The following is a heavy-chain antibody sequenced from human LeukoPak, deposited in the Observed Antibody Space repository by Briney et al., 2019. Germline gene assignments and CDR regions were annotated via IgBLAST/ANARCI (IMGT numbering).Heavy chain of an antibody. CDR2: IKQDGSET. Sequence: GGSLRLSCAASGFTFSNYWMSWVRRAPGKGLEWVANIKQDGSETYYVDPVRGRFTISRDNAKKSLYLQMNSLRAEDTAVYYCGGRFLGAFPCDLLGFWGQGTLVTVSS. CDR1: GFTFSNYW. CDR3: GGRFLGAFPCDLLGF. D-gene: IGHD3-3*01. J-gene: IGHJ4*02. V-gene: IGHV3-7*01.